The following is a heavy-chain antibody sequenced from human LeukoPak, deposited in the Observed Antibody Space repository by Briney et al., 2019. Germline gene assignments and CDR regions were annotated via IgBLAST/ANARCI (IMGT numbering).Heavy chain of an antibody. CDR1: GFTFSSYW. D-gene: IGHD6-19*01. CDR2: IKQDGSEK. CDR3: ARDPLAVDDAFDI. J-gene: IGHJ3*02. V-gene: IGHV3-7*01. Sequence: AGGSLRLSCAASGFTFSSYWMSWVRQAPGKGLEWVANIKQDGSEKYYVDSVKGRFTISRDNAKNSLYLQMNSLRAEDTAVYYCARDPLAVDDAFDIWGQGTMVTVSS.